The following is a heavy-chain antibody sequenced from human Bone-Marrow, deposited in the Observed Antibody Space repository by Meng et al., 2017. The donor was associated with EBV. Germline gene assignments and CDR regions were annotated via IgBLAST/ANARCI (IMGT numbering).Heavy chain of an antibody. CDR2: INPNSGDT. D-gene: IGHD6-13*01. Sequence: GQLVQSGAEGRKTGSSVRVSCRASGDTLTNYGISWVRQAPGQGLEWMGRINPNSGDTNYAQKFQGRVTMTRDTSISTAYMELSRLRSDDTAVYYCARAKAAAAGTLIDYWGQGTLVTVSS. V-gene: IGHV1-2*06. CDR3: ARAKAAAAGTLIDY. CDR1: GDTLTNYG. J-gene: IGHJ4*02.